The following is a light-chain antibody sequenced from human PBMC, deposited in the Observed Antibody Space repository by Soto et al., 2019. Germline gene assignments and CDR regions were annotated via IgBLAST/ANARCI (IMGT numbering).Light chain of an antibody. J-gene: IGLJ1*01. CDR1: SSDVGGYNY. CDR3: SSYTSSSTPLYV. Sequence: QSALAQPASVSGSPGQSITIPCTGTSSDVGGYNYVSWYQQHPGKAPKLMIYDVSNRPSGVSNRFSGSKSGNTASLTISGLQAEEEADYYCSSYTSSSTPLYVFGTGTKVTVL. CDR2: DVS. V-gene: IGLV2-14*01.